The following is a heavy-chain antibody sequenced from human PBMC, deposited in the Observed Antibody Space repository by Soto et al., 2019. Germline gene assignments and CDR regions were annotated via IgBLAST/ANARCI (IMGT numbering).Heavy chain of an antibody. V-gene: IGHV4-30-4*01. D-gene: IGHD3-9*01. Sequence: PSETLSLTCTVSGVSFSSGDYYWSWIRQPPGKGLEWIGYIYYSGSTYYNPSLKSRVTISVDTSKNQFSLKLSSVTAADTAVYYCARGSGSYDILTGYYIPYYYGMDVWGQGTTVTVSS. J-gene: IGHJ6*02. CDR1: GVSFSSGDYY. CDR2: IYYSGST. CDR3: ARGSGSYDILTGYYIPYYYGMDV.